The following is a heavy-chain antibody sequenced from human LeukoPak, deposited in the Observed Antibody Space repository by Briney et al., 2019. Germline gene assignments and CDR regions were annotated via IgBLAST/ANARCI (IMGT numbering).Heavy chain of an antibody. D-gene: IGHD3-9*01. V-gene: IGHV3-53*01. CDR3: AKDGDYDILTGYPYDY. CDR1: GFTVSGNY. Sequence: GGSLRLSCAVSGFTVSGNYMSWVRQAPGKGLEWVSLIYSGGTTYYADSVKGRFTISRDNSKNTLYLQMNSLRAEDTAVYYCAKDGDYDILTGYPYDYWGQGTLVTVSS. CDR2: IYSGGTT. J-gene: IGHJ4*02.